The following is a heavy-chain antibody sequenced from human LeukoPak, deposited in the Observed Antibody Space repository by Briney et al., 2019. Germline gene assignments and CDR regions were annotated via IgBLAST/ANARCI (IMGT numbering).Heavy chain of an antibody. CDR2: ISAYNGNT. J-gene: IGHJ6*02. Sequence: ASVKVSCKASGYTFTSYGISWVRQAPGQGLEWMGWISAYNGNTNYAQKLQGRVTMTTDTSTSTAYMELRRLRSDDTAVYYCARELTCSGGSCYSRYDYYYYGMDVWGQGTTVTVSS. D-gene: IGHD2-15*01. V-gene: IGHV1-18*01. CDR1: GYTFTSYG. CDR3: ARELTCSGGSCYSRYDYYYYGMDV.